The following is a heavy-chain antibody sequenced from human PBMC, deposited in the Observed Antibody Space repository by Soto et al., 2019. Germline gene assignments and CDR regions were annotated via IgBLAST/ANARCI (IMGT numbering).Heavy chain of an antibody. V-gene: IGHV4-59*01. CDR3: ARGGQLVTNWFDP. CDR1: GGSISSYY. J-gene: IGHJ5*02. Sequence: QVQLQESGPGLVKPSETLSLTCTVSGGSISSYYWSWIRQPPGKGLEWIGYIYYSGSTNYNPSLKSRVTISVDTSKNQFSLTLSSVTAADTAVYYCARGGQLVTNWFDPWGQGTLVTVSS. CDR2: IYYSGST. D-gene: IGHD6-13*01.